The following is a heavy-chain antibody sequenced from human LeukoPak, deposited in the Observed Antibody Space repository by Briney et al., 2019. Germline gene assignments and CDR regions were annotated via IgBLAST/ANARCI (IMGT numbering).Heavy chain of an antibody. V-gene: IGHV3-48*03. CDR3: ARISLALYYHTYYVDY. CDR2: ISSSGSTI. J-gene: IGHJ4*02. CDR1: GFTFSSYE. Sequence: GGSLRLSCAASGFTFSSYEMNWVRQAPGKGLEWVSYISSSGSTIYYADSVKGRFTISRDNAKNSLYLQMNSLRAEDTAVYYCARISLALYYHTYYVDYWGQGTLVTVSS. D-gene: IGHD3-10*01.